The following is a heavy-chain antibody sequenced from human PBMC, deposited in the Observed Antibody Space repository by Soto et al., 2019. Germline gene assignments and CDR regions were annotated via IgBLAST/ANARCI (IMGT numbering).Heavy chain of an antibody. V-gene: IGHV3-23*01. Sequence: EVQLLESGGGLVQPGGSLRLSCVASGFTFSGNVMSWVRQAPGKGLEWISIISGSGGSTYYADSVKGRFTISRDNSNNTRYLQMHSLTAADTAVYYCAKNGCGGDCYSSVAGNWFDPWGQGTLVTVSS. CDR3: AKNGCGGDCYSSVAGNWFDP. CDR1: GFTFSGNV. D-gene: IGHD2-21*02. CDR2: ISGSGGST. J-gene: IGHJ5*02.